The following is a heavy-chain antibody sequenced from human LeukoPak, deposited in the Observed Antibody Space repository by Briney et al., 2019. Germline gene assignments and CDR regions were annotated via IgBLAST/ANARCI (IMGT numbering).Heavy chain of an antibody. J-gene: IGHJ4*02. CDR1: GFTVSSNY. Sequence: GGSLRLSCAASGFTVSSNYMSWVRPAPGKGLEWVAVISYDGSNKYYADSVKGRFTISRDNSKNTLYLQMNSLRAEDTAVYYCAGCYYGSGSDSYFDYWGQGTLVTASS. CDR2: ISYDGSNK. V-gene: IGHV3-30-3*01. D-gene: IGHD3-10*01. CDR3: AGCYYGSGSDSYFDY.